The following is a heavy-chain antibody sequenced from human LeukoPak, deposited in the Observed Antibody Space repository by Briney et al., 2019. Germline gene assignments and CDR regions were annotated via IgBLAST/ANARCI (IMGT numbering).Heavy chain of an antibody. V-gene: IGHV3-66*02. CDR2: IYSGGST. CDR1: GFTVSSNY. J-gene: IGHJ3*02. CDR3: AREVGVRGVITGAFDI. Sequence: GSLRLSCAASGFTVSSNYMSWVRQAPGKGLEWVSVIYSGGSTYYADSVKGRFTIFRDNSKNTLYLQMNSLRAEDTAVYYCAREVGVRGVITGAFDIWGQGTMVTVSS. D-gene: IGHD3-10*01.